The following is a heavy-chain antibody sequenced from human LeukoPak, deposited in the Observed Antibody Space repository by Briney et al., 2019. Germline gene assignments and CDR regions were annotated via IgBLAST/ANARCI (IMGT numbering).Heavy chain of an antibody. V-gene: IGHV4-39*01. CDR2: IYYSGST. CDR1: GGSISSSSYY. CDR3: ASAIGFYGSGSYFDY. J-gene: IGHJ4*02. D-gene: IGHD3-10*01. Sequence: SETLSLTCTVSGGSISSSSYYWGWIRQPPGKGLEWIGSIYYSGSTYYNPSLKSRVTVSVDTSKNQFSLKLSSVTAADTAVYYCASAIGFYGSGSYFDYWGQGTLVTVSS.